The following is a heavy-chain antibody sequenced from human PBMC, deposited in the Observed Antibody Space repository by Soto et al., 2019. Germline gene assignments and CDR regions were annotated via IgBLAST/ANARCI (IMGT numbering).Heavy chain of an antibody. CDR3: ARGRLRESFFDY. V-gene: IGHV4-30-2*01. Sequence: SETLSLTCAVSGASISSGGLPWSWRRQTPGKGLEWIGYIYPSGSTYYRSSLRSRVTMSLGRSQNQFSLNLDSVTAADTAVYFCARGRLRESFFDYWGQGILVTVSS. D-gene: IGHD3-10*01. J-gene: IGHJ4*02. CDR2: IYPSGST. CDR1: GASISSGGLP.